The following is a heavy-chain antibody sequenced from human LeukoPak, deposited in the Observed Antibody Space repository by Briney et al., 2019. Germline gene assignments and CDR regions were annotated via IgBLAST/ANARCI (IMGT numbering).Heavy chain of an antibody. CDR1: GFNFGSYS. J-gene: IGHJ4*02. CDR2: MSADSATT. V-gene: IGHV3-23*01. Sequence: GGSLRLSCAASGFNFGSYSMTWVRQAPGKGLEWVSVMSADSATTFYADSVKGRFTISRDNSKNTLYLQMNSLRAEDTAVYYCATRGDILTGYPYYFDYWGQGTLVTVSS. D-gene: IGHD3-9*01. CDR3: ATRGDILTGYPYYFDY.